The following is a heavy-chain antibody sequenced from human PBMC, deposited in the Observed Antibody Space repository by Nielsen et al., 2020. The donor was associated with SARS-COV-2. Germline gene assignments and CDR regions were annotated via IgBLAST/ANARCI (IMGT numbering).Heavy chain of an antibody. CDR1: GFTFSSYG. J-gene: IGHJ6*02. D-gene: IGHD1-7*01. CDR3: ARDLSYNWNYGFFGGYYYYGMDV. V-gene: IGHV3-33*08. Sequence: GESLKISCAASGFTFSSYGMHWVRQAPGKGLEWVAVIWYDGSNKYYADSVKGRFTISRDNSKNTLYLQMNSLRAEDTAVYHCARDLSYNWNYGFFGGYYYYGMDVWGQGTTVTVSS. CDR2: IWYDGSNK.